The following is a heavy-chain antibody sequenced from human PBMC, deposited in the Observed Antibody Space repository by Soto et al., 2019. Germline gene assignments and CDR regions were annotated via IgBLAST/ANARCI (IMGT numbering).Heavy chain of an antibody. Sequence: SGPTLVNPTQTLTLTCSFSGFSLSTVGVGVGWIRQPPGKALEWLALIYWSGDEHYRPSLKSRLTITKDTSKNQVVLTMTNMDPVDTATYYCARGIAARKVFAFDIWGQGTLVIVS. V-gene: IGHV2-5*01. CDR2: IYWSGDE. CDR3: ARGIAARKVFAFDI. J-gene: IGHJ3*02. CDR1: GFSLSTVGVG. D-gene: IGHD6-6*01.